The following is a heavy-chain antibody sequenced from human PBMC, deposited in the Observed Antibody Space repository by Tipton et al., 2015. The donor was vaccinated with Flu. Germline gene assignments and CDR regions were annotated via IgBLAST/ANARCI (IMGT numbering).Heavy chain of an antibody. CDR2: IYYSGST. CDR1: GGSISSSNYY. CDR3: ARDGAIFGVVTPFGY. V-gene: IGHV4-39*07. Sequence: TLSLTCTVSGGSISSSNYYWGWIRQPPGKGLEWIGSIYYSGSTYYNPSLKSRVTISVDTSKNQFSLKLSSVTAADTAVYYCARDGAIFGVVTPFGYWGQGTLATVSS. D-gene: IGHD3-3*01. J-gene: IGHJ4*02.